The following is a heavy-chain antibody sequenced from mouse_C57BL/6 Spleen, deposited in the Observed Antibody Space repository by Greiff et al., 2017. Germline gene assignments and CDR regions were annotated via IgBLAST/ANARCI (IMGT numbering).Heavy chain of an antibody. V-gene: IGHV1-82*01. D-gene: IGHD2-1*01. CDR2: IYPGDGDT. CDR3: ARSYYGNPYAMDY. Sequence: VKLMESGPELVKPGASVKISCKASGYAFSSSWMNWVKQRPGKGLEWIGRIYPGDGDTNYNGKFKGKATLTADKSSSTAYMQLSSLTSEDSAVYFCARSYYGNPYAMDYWGQGTSVTVSS. J-gene: IGHJ4*01. CDR1: GYAFSSSW.